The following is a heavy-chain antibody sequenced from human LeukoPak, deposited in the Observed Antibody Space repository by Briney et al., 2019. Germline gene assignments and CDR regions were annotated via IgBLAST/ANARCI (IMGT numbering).Heavy chain of an antibody. CDR1: GFTFSRFN. V-gene: IGHV3-48*01. J-gene: IGHJ4*02. CDR2: ISSSSSTI. CDR3: ARVRSSGWFYFDY. Sequence: GGSLRLSCAASGFTFSRFNMNWVRQAPGKGLEWVSYISSSSSTIYYADSVKGRFTISRDNAKNSLYLQMNSLRAEDTAVYYCARVRSSGWFYFDYWGQGTLVTVSS. D-gene: IGHD6-19*01.